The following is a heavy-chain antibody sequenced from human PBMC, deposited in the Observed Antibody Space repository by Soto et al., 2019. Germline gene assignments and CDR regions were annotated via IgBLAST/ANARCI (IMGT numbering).Heavy chain of an antibody. CDR2: ISWNSDTI. D-gene: IGHD3-10*01. CDR3: ARDVWSRASGPPDS. V-gene: IGHV3-9*01. Sequence: LRLSCAASGFTFDDYAMHWVRQAPGKGLEWVTGISWNSDTIGYADSVKGRFTISRDNAKNSLYLQMNSLRAEDTAFYYCARDVWSRASGPPDSWGQGTLVTVSS. CDR1: GFTFDDYA. J-gene: IGHJ4*02.